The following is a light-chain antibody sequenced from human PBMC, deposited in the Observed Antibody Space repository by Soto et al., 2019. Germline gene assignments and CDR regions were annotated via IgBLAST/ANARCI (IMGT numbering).Light chain of an antibody. CDR3: QQRSIWPLT. V-gene: IGKV3-11*01. CDR2: DAS. J-gene: IGKJ5*01. CDR1: QSVSSY. Sequence: EIVLTQYPANLSLSPGYTVNLGCPVSQSVSSYFAWYQQKPGQAPRLLIYDASNRATGIPARFSGSGSGTDFTLTISSLEAEDFAVYYCQQRSIWPLTFGQGTRLEI.